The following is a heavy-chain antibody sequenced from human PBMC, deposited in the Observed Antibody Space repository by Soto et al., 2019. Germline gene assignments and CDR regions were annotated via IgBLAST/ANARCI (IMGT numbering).Heavy chain of an antibody. J-gene: IGHJ4*02. CDR3: ARAGFERLYFDQ. V-gene: IGHV3-53*01. CDR2: VYTSGRT. Sequence: EVQLVESGGDLIQPGGSLRLSCAASGFTVTNSYMAWVRQAPGKGLEWVSVVYTSGRTYHADSVKGRFTVSRDISTNMFFLQMNKLSAEDKATYYCARAGFERLYFDQWGRGTLVTVSS. D-gene: IGHD1-1*01. CDR1: GFTVTNSY.